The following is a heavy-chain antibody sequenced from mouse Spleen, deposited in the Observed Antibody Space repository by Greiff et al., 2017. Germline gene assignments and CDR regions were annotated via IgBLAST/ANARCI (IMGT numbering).Heavy chain of an antibody. CDR3: ARHDGYYYFDY. V-gene: IGHV5-9-3*01. Sequence: EVQLVESGGGLVKLGGSLKLSCAASGFTFSSYAMSWVRQTPEKRLEWVATISSGGGNTYYPDSVKGRFTISRDNAKNTLYLQMSSLKSEDTAMYYCARHDGYYYFDYWGQGTTLTVSS. D-gene: IGHD2-3*01. CDR2: ISSGGGNT. J-gene: IGHJ2*01. CDR1: GFTFSSYA.